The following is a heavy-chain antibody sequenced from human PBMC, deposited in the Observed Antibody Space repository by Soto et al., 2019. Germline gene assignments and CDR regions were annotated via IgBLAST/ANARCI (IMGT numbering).Heavy chain of an antibody. CDR2: LNGAGGST. Sequence: LRLSCLASGFTFSDYAMTWVRHVPGRGLEWVSSLNGAGGSTYYADSVRGRFTISRDNSQNTLFLQMNRLTVDDTAIYYCAAPRDEYGSGISWFTYGMDVWGQGTTVTVSS. V-gene: IGHV3-23*01. CDR3: AAPRDEYGSGISWFTYGMDV. D-gene: IGHD3-10*01. J-gene: IGHJ6*02. CDR1: GFTFSDYA.